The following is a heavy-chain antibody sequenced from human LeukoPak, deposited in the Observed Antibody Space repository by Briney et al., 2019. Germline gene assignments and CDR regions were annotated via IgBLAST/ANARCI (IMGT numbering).Heavy chain of an antibody. CDR1: RFTFSSYG. D-gene: IGHD3-22*01. J-gene: IGHJ4*02. V-gene: IGHV3-30*18. CDR3: AKDQGGITMIVVVMPFDY. Sequence: GGSLRLSCAASRFTFSSYGMHWVRQAPGKVLEWVAVISYYGSNKYYADSVNGRFTISRDNSKNTLYLQMNSLRAEDTAVYYCAKDQGGITMIVVVMPFDYWGQGTLVTVSS. CDR2: ISYYGSNK.